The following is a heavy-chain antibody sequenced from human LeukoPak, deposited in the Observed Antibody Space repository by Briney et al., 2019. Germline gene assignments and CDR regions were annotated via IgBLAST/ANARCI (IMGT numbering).Heavy chain of an antibody. CDR3: ARDKAMSGSSWEVGFDY. Sequence: PGGSLTLLCAASGFIFSSYSMNWARQAPGKGLEWVSSMSRDSIDIYYADSVKGRFTISRDNARNSLYLQMNSLRAEDTAVYYCARDKAMSGSSWEVGFDYWGQGTLVTVSS. V-gene: IGHV3-21*01. CDR2: MSRDSIDI. D-gene: IGHD6-13*01. CDR1: GFIFSSYS. J-gene: IGHJ4*02.